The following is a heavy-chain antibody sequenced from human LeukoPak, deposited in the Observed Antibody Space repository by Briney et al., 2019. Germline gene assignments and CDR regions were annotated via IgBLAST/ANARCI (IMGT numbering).Heavy chain of an antibody. D-gene: IGHD2-8*01. CDR1: GGTFSSYA. CDR2: IIPIFGTA. CDR3: ARGVCTNGVCYTGYDY. V-gene: IGHV1-69*13. J-gene: IGHJ4*02. Sequence: ASVKVSCKASGGTFSSYAISWVRQAPGQGLEWMGGIIPIFGTANYAQKFQGRVTITADESTSTAYMELCSLRSEDTAVYYCARGVCTNGVCYTGYDYWGQGTLVTVSS.